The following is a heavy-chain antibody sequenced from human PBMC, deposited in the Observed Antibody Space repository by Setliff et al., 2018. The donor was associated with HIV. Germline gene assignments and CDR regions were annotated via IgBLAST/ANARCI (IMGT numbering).Heavy chain of an antibody. J-gene: IGHJ4*02. D-gene: IGHD3-22*01. V-gene: IGHV4-61*01. CDR1: GDSVSSASYY. CDR3: ARGGSYDTFDY. CDR2: IYYSGTT. Sequence: SETLSLTCTVSGDSVSSASYYWSWIRQPPGKGLEWIGYIYYSGTTKYNPSLKSRVTISVDTSKKQFSLKLASVTAADTAVYYCARGGSYDTFDYWGQGTLVTVSS.